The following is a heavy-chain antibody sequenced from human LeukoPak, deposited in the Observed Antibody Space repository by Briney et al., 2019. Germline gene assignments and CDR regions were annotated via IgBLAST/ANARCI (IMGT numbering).Heavy chain of an antibody. D-gene: IGHD2-21*01. CDR3: ATVAYCGGDCYYGDALDI. J-gene: IGHJ3*02. V-gene: IGHV1-69-2*01. CDR1: GYTFTDYY. Sequence: ASVKVSCKVSGYTFTDYYMHWVQQAPGKGLEWMGLVDPEDGETIYAEKFQGRVTITADTSTDTAYMELSSLRSEDTAVYYCATVAYCGGDCYYGDALDIWGQGTMVTVSS. CDR2: VDPEDGET.